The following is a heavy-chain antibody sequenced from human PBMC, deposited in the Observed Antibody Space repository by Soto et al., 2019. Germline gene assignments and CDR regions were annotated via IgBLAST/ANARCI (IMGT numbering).Heavy chain of an antibody. V-gene: IGHV1-18*01. CDR2: ISAYNGNT. CDR1: GYTFTSYG. CDR3: ARDLDIVVVAAIRKFDY. Sequence: QVQLVQSGAEVKKPGASVKVSCKASGYTFTSYGISWVRQAPGQGLEWMGWISAYNGNTNYAQKLQGRGTITTDTSTSTAYMELRSLRSDDTAVYYCARDLDIVVVAAIRKFDYWGQGTLVTVSS. J-gene: IGHJ4*02. D-gene: IGHD2-21*02.